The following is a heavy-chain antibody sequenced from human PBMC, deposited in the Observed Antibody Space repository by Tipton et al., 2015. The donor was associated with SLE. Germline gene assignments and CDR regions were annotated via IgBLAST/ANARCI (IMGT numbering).Heavy chain of an antibody. CDR2: MKFKTGNA. J-gene: IGHJ6*02. D-gene: IGHD1-1*01. CDR1: GHTFDNDD. Sequence: QSGPEVKKPGASVKVSCKASGHTFDNDDINWVRQATGQGLEWMGWMKFKTGNAGYAQNFQGRVTMTRDTSINTAYMELRNLRSNDTAVYYCARETTETRDGLDVWGQGTTVTVSS. V-gene: IGHV1-8*01. CDR3: ARETTETRDGLDV.